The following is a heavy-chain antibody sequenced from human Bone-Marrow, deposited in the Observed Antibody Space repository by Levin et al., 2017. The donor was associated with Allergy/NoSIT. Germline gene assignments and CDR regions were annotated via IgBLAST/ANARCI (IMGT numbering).Heavy chain of an antibody. CDR3: ASALSTLYYYGMDV. V-gene: IGHV4-30-2*01. CDR2: IYHIGRT. CDR1: GGSISSDAYS. Sequence: ASQTLSLTCAVSGGSISSDAYSWSWIRQPPGKGLEWIGYIYHIGRTYYNPSLKSRVTISVDRSKNQFSLTLTSVTAADTAVYYCASALSTLYYYGMDVWGQGTTVTVSS. J-gene: IGHJ6*02. D-gene: IGHD2-2*01.